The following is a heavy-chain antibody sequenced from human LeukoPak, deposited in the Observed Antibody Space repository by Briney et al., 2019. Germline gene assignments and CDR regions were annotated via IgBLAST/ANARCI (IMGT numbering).Heavy chain of an antibody. J-gene: IGHJ4*02. CDR1: GFTFDDYA. Sequence: SGRSLRLSCAASGFTFDDYAMHWVRQAPGKGLEWVSAISGSGGSTYYADSVKGRFTISRDNSKNTLYLQMNSLRAEDTAVYYCAKCSDYDILTDLDYWGQGTLVTVSS. CDR3: AKCSDYDILTDLDY. CDR2: ISGSGGST. D-gene: IGHD3-9*01. V-gene: IGHV3-23*01.